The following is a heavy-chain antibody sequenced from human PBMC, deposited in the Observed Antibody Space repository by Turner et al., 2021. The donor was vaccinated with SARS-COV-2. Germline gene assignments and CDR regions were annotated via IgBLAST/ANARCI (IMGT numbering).Heavy chain of an antibody. CDR3: ARSVAEDAFDI. J-gene: IGHJ3*02. CDR1: GLTVSSNY. D-gene: IGHD2-15*01. Sequence: EVQLVESGGGLVQPGGSLSLSCAASGLTVSSNYMSWVRQAPGKGLEWVSVIYSGGSTYYTDSVKGRFTISRHNSKNTLYLQMNSLRAEDTAVYYCARSVAEDAFDIWGQGTMVTVSS. V-gene: IGHV3-53*04. CDR2: IYSGGST.